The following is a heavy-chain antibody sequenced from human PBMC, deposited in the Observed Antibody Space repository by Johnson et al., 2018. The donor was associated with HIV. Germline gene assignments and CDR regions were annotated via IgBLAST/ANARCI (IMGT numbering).Heavy chain of an antibody. CDR3: TTDRRDGYNGDAFDI. Sequence: VQLVESGGGVVRPGGSLRISCAASGFTFSGSAMHWVRQASGKGLEWVGRIRSKANSYATAYAASVKGRFTISRDDSKNTAYLQMNSLKTEDTAGYYCTTDRRDGYNGDAFDIWGQGTMVTVSS. CDR1: GFTFSGSA. D-gene: IGHD5-24*01. J-gene: IGHJ3*02. CDR2: IRSKANSYAT. V-gene: IGHV3-73*01.